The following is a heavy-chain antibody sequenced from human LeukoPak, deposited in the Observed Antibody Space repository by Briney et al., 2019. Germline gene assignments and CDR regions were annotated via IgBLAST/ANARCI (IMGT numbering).Heavy chain of an antibody. CDR3: ARAWRYYDSSGYSLADY. CDR2: ISAYNGNT. Sequence: GASVKVSCKASGYTFTSYGISWVRQAPGQGLEWMGWISAYNGNTNYAQKLQGRVTMTTDTSTSTAYMELRSLRSDDTAVYYCARAWRYYDSSGYSLADYRGQGTLVTVSS. J-gene: IGHJ4*02. D-gene: IGHD3-22*01. V-gene: IGHV1-18*01. CDR1: GYTFTSYG.